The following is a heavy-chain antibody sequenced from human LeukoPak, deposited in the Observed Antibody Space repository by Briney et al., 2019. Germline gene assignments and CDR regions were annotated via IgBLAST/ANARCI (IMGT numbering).Heavy chain of an antibody. CDR1: GFTVSSNY. Sequence: GGSLRLSCAASGFTVSSNYMSWVRQAPGKGLDWVSVIYSGGSTYYADSVKGRFTISRDNSKNTLYLQMSSLRAEDTAVYYCARDLGTETTENWDQGTLVTVSS. J-gene: IGHJ4*02. CDR3: ARDLGTETTEN. V-gene: IGHV3-66*01. D-gene: IGHD1-14*01. CDR2: IYSGGST.